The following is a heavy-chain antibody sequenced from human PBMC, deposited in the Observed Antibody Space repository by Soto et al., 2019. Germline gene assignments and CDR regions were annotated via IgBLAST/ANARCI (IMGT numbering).Heavy chain of an antibody. Sequence: LRLSFAASGXTFSSYGMHWVRQAPGKGLEWVAVISYDGSNKYYADSVKGRFTISRDNSKNTLYLQMNSLRAEDTAVYYCAITYYDFWSGYFLDYYGMDVWGQGTTVTVSS. D-gene: IGHD3-3*01. J-gene: IGHJ6*02. CDR3: AITYYDFWSGYFLDYYGMDV. V-gene: IGHV3-30*03. CDR1: GXTFSSYG. CDR2: ISYDGSNK.